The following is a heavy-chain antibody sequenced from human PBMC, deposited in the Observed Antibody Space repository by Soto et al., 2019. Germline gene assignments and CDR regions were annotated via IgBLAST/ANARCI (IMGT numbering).Heavy chain of an antibody. CDR2: IRTAGDT. V-gene: IGHV3-13*01. CDR1: GVTLSSSD. D-gene: IGHD3-10*01. J-gene: IGHJ3*02. CDR3: TRVSWSGESLGALDI. Sequence: HGWSLGLSCAASGVTLSSSDMHWVRKDTGRGLEWVSAIRTAGDTYYPGSVKGRFTISRDNAENSLYLQMNSLRVEDTAVYYCTRVSWSGESLGALDIWGQGTMVTVSS.